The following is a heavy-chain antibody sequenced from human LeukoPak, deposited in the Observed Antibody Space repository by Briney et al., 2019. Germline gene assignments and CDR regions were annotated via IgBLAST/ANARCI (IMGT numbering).Heavy chain of an antibody. Sequence: RGSLRLSCAASGFTFSSYSMNWVRQAPGKGLEWVSSISSSSSYIYYADSVKGRFTISRDNAKNSLYLQMNSLRAEDTAVYYCATYCSSTSCYDDAFDIWGQGTMVTVSS. D-gene: IGHD2-2*01. V-gene: IGHV3-21*01. CDR1: GFTFSSYS. CDR2: ISSSSSYI. J-gene: IGHJ3*02. CDR3: ATYCSSTSCYDDAFDI.